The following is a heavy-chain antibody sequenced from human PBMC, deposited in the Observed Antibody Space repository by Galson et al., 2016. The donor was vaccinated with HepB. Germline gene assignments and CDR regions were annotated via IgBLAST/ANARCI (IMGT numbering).Heavy chain of an antibody. CDR1: NGSISGGIYY. Sequence: TLSLTCTVSNGSISGGIYYWSWIRQDTGKGLEWIGYISYSGSTYYNPSLKSRVLISIDTSKNHFSLTLSSVTAADTAVYYCARPPFSLYASESYYRDYYDLDVWGKGTTVTVSS. CDR2: ISYSGST. V-gene: IGHV4-31*03. J-gene: IGHJ6*03. D-gene: IGHD3-10*01. CDR3: ARPPFSLYASESYYRDYYDLDV.